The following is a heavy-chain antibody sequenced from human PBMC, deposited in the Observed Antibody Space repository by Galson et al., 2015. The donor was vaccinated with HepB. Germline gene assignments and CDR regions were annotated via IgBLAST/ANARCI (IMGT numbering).Heavy chain of an antibody. V-gene: IGHV1-18*04. CDR1: GYSFSNYG. CDR2: ISAFNGDT. CDR3: ARDKAEVWDH. J-gene: IGHJ4*02. D-gene: IGHD1-26*01. Sequence: SVKVSCKASGYSFSNYGITWVRQAPGQGLEWMGWISAFNGDTNYSQKFQGRVTMTTDTSTSTAYMELRSLISDDTAVYYCARDKAEVWDHWGQGTLVPVSS.